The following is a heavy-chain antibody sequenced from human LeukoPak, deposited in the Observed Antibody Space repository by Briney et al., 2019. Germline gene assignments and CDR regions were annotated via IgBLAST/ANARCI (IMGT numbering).Heavy chain of an antibody. Sequence: GGSLRLSCAASGFTFSSYAMSGVRQAPGKGLEWVSAISGSGGSTYYADSVKGRFTISRDNSKNTLYLQVNSLRADDTAVYYWAKVTVDSLAYYYSGMAVWGKEPWSPSPQ. CDR1: GFTFSSYA. J-gene: IGHJ6*01. CDR2: ISGSGGST. V-gene: IGHV3-23*01. CDR3: AKVTVDSLAYYYSGMAV. D-gene: IGHD3-9*01.